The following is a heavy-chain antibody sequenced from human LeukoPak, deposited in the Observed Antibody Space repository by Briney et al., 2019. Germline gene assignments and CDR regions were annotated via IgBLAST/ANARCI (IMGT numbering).Heavy chain of an antibody. J-gene: IGHJ4*02. CDR1: GFTFSNYW. V-gene: IGHV3-74*01. D-gene: IGHD6-13*01. CDR2: INSDGSSA. Sequence: GGSLRLSCAASGFTFSNYWMHWVRQAPGKGLVYVSRINSDGSSANYADSVQGRFTISGDNAKNSLYLQMNSLKPEDTAVYYCARVAEAAAFDSWGQGTLVTVSS. CDR3: ARVAEAAAFDS.